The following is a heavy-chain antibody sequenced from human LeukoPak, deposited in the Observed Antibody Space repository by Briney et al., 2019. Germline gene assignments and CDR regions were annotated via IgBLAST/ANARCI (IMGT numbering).Heavy chain of an antibody. Sequence: PGGSLRLSCAVSGFTLSDYYMSWFRQAPGKGLEWVSYISSSGTTIYYADSVKGRFTISRDNSKNTLYLQMNSLRAEDTAVYYCAKDEGIVGASYFDYWGQGTLVTVSS. J-gene: IGHJ4*02. CDR1: GFTLSDYY. D-gene: IGHD1-26*01. V-gene: IGHV3-11*04. CDR3: AKDEGIVGASYFDY. CDR2: ISSSGTTI.